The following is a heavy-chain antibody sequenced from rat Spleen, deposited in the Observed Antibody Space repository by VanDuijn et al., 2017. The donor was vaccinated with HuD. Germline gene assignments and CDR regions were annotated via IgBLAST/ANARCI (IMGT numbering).Heavy chain of an antibody. J-gene: IGHJ2*01. CDR3: TRGGSPRY. CDR2: ITDTGDST. CDR1: GFTFNDYW. V-gene: IGHV5-31*01. D-gene: IGHD1-11*01. Sequence: EVQLVESDGGLVQPGRSLKLSCVASGFTFNDYWMTWIRQAPGKGLEWVASITDTGDSTYYPDSVKGRFTISRDNAKSTLYLQMNSLRSEDKATYYCTRGGSPRYWGQGVMVTVSS.